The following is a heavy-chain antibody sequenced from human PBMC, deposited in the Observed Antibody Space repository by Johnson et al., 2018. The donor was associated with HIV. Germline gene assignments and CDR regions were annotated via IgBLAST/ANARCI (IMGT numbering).Heavy chain of an antibody. CDR1: GFTFNTYA. V-gene: IGHV3-30-3*01. CDR2: ISYAGANH. J-gene: IGHJ3*02. CDR3: ARDRWEEPAALDM. Sequence: QVQLVESGGGEVQPGRSLKLSCTVSGFTFNTYAMYWVRQALGRGLEWVAVISYAGANHYYSNSVKGRFTISRDNSKNTLYVQMNSLTTEDTAVYYCARDRWEEPAALDMWGQGTMVTVSS. D-gene: IGHD1-14*01.